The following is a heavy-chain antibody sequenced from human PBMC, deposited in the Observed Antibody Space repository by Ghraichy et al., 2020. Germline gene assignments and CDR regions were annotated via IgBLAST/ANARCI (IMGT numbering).Heavy chain of an antibody. V-gene: IGHV4-39*01. D-gene: IGHD3-10*01. CDR1: GGSISSSNYY. Sequence: SQTLSLTCTVSGGSISSSNYYWGWIRQPPGKGLEWIGSIYYSGSTYYNPSLKSRVTISVDTSKNQFSLKLSSVTAADTAVYYCARTPEYRISLVRGVFYYYGMDVWGQGTTVTVSS. J-gene: IGHJ6*02. CDR3: ARTPEYRISLVRGVFYYYGMDV. CDR2: IYYSGST.